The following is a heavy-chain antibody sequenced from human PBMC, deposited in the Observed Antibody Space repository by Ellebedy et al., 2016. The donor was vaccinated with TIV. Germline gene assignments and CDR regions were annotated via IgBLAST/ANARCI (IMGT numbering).Heavy chain of an antibody. CDR3: ARGLLWYYFDY. D-gene: IGHD2-21*02. CDR2: INPNSGGT. Sequence: ASVKVSCXASGYTFTGYYIHWVRQDPGQGLEWMGWINPNSGGTNYAQKFQGRVTMTRDTSISTAYMELSRLTSDDTAVFYCARGLLWYYFDYWGQGTLLTVSS. CDR1: GYTFTGYY. V-gene: IGHV1-2*02. J-gene: IGHJ4*02.